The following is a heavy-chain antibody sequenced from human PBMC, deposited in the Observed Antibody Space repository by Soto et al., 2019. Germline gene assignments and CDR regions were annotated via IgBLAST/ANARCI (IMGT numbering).Heavy chain of an antibody. J-gene: IGHJ1*01. CDR3: AWGTDAYNNGF. CDR1: GGSINSGGSH. Sequence: PSETLDLACAVSGGSINSGGSHWTWIHQHPEKGLEWIWFIYFYNGATSSTSYNPSLQSRVVISVDTSKNHVSLNLNSVTVADTAVYFCAWGTDAYNNGFWGQGTLVPVSS. CDR2: IYFYNGATSST. V-gene: IGHV4-31*11. D-gene: IGHD5-18*01.